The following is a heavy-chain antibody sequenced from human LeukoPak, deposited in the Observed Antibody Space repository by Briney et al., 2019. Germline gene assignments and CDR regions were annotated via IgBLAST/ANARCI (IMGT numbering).Heavy chain of an antibody. Sequence: ASVKVSCKASGYTFTSYYMHWVRQAPGQGLEWMGIINPSGGSTSYAQKFQGRVTMTRDTSTRTVYMELSSLRSEDTAVYYCARGDYVWGSYRAYFDYWGQGTLVTVSS. CDR3: ARGDYVWGSYRAYFDY. CDR2: INPSGGST. V-gene: IGHV1-46*01. D-gene: IGHD3-16*02. J-gene: IGHJ4*02. CDR1: GYTFTSYY.